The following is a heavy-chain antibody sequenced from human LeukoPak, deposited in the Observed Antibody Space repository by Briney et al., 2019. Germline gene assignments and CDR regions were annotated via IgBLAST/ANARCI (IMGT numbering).Heavy chain of an antibody. CDR1: GFTFRNYG. CDR2: VRFDGGNK. D-gene: IGHD1-1*01. Sequence: PGGSLRLSCDASGFTFRNYGMHWVRQAPGKGLEWVAFVRFDGGNKYYADSVKGRFTISRDNSKNTLYLQMSGLRAEDTAAYYCAKDKELYNTIRPYYYFMDVWGKGTTVTVSS. J-gene: IGHJ6*03. V-gene: IGHV3-30*02. CDR3: AKDKELYNTIRPYYYFMDV.